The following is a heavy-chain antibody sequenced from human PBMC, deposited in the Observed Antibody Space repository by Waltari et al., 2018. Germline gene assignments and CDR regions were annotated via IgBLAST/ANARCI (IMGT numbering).Heavy chain of an antibody. Sequence: EVQLVESGGDLVQPGGSLRLSCDASGFTFSRYWMSWVRQTPGKGLEWVANINYDGSQKYYADSVKGRFTTSRDNAKNSVYLQMHSLRVEDTAMYYCAKSRGFEYWGQGALVTVSS. J-gene: IGHJ4*02. D-gene: IGHD2-2*01. CDR3: AKSRGFEY. CDR2: INYDGSQK. CDR1: GFTFSRYW. V-gene: IGHV3-7*01.